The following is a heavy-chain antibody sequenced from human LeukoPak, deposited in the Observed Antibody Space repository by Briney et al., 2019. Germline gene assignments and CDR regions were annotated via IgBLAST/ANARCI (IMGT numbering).Heavy chain of an antibody. CDR1: GGSISRGSYY. CDR2: IYTSGST. J-gene: IGHJ4*02. CDR3: ARGNSSGWYYFDY. Sequence: SQTLSLTCTVSGGSISRGSYYWSWIRQPAGKGLEWIGRIYTSGSTNYNPSLKSRVTISVDTSKNQFSLKLSSVTAADTAVYYCARGNSSGWYYFDYWGQGTLVTVSS. D-gene: IGHD6-19*01. V-gene: IGHV4-61*02.